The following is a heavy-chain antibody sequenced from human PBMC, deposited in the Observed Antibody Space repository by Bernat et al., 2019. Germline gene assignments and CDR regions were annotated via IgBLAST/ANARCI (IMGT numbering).Heavy chain of an antibody. V-gene: IGHV3-48*01. Sequence: VQLVESGGGVVQPGGSLRLSCAASGFTFSSYSMNWVRQAPGKGLEWVSYISSSSSTIYYADSVKGRFTISRDNAKNSLYLQMNSLRAEDTAVYYCEREGRWLPNWGDAFDIWGQGTMVTVSS. CDR1: GFTFSSYS. CDR3: EREGRWLPNWGDAFDI. D-gene: IGHD5-24*01. CDR2: ISSSSSTI. J-gene: IGHJ3*02.